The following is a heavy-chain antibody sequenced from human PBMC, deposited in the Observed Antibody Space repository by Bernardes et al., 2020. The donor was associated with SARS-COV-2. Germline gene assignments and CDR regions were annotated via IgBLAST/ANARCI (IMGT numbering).Heavy chain of an antibody. V-gene: IGHV4-4*02. J-gene: IGHJ3*01. CDR3: ARDTGDLQIWGEGDAAFDL. D-gene: IGHD3-16*01. CDR1: GGSISSSFW. CDR2: IYHSGFS. Sequence: SETLSLTCVVSGGSISSSFWWSWVRQPPGKGLEWIGEIYHSGFSYFNPSLRSRVTISVDKSKNQFSLNMNSLTAADTAVYYCARDTGDLQIWGEGDAAFDLWGQGTMVTVSS.